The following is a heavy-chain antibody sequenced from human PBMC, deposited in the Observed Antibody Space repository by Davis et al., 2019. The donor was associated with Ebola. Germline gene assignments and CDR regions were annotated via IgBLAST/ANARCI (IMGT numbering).Heavy chain of an antibody. CDR1: GFTFSSYT. D-gene: IGHD5-18*01. CDR2: ISYDGSNQ. V-gene: IGHV3-30-3*01. Sequence: GESLKISCAASGFTFSSYTMHWVRQAPGKGLEWVALISYDGSNQYYADSVKGRFTISRDNSKNTLYLQMNSLRAEDTAVYYCAREHGYSGHAFDIWGQGTMVTVSS. CDR3: AREHGYSGHAFDI. J-gene: IGHJ3*02.